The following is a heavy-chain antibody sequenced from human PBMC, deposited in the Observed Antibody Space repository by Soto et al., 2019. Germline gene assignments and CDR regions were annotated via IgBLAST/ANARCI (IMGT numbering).Heavy chain of an antibody. D-gene: IGHD6-13*01. CDR1: GDIFTRYS. Sequence: QVQLLQSGAEVKKPGSSVSVSCKASGDIFTRYSFSWLRQAPGQGLEWMGGVIPVFGTSNYGQKFQGRVTITADKSTSTAFMEISGLRSDDTAVYYCAGAPAGDYYYYYKMDVWGQGTAVTVS. J-gene: IGHJ6*02. CDR3: AGAPAGDYYYYYKMDV. CDR2: VIPVFGTS. V-gene: IGHV1-69*06.